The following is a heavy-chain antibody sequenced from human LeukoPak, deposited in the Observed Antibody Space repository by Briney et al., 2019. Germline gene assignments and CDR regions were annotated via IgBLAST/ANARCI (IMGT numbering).Heavy chain of an antibody. D-gene: IGHD3-3*01. Sequence: GGSLRLSCAASGFTFSSYWMHWVRQAPGKRLVSVSRINSDGSSTSYADSVKGRFTISRDNAKNTLYLQMNSLRAEDTAVYYCARDSSGLRFLEWLPMDGMDVWGQGTTVTVSS. CDR2: INSDGSST. CDR3: ARDSSGLRFLEWLPMDGMDV. CDR1: GFTFSSYW. V-gene: IGHV3-74*01. J-gene: IGHJ6*02.